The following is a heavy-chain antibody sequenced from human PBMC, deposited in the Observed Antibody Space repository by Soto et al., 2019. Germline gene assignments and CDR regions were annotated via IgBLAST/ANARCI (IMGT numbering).Heavy chain of an antibody. CDR1: GYTFTSYG. J-gene: IGHJ3*01. CDR2: ISAYNGNT. CDR3: ARWYYDFWSGYPNHDAFDF. V-gene: IGHV1-18*01. D-gene: IGHD3-3*01. Sequence: QVQLVQSGAEVKKPGASVKVSCKASGYTFTSYGMSWVRQAPGQGLEWMGWISAYNGNTNYAQKLHGRVTMTTDTSTSTAYMELRSLRSDDTAVYFCARWYYDFWSGYPNHDAFDFWGPVTMVTVSS.